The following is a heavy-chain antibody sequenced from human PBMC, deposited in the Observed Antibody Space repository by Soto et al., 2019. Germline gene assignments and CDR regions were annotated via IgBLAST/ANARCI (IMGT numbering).Heavy chain of an antibody. V-gene: IGHV3-9*01. J-gene: IGHJ4*02. CDR2: ISWNSGRT. Sequence: EVQLVESGGGLVQPGRSLRLSCAASGFTYDDYDMHWVRQAPGKGLEWVSAISWNSGRTAYADSVKGRFTISRDIAKNSLYLQMNSHRAEDTAWYHWAKGRGCSYGGEAVDYWGQGTLVTVSS. CDR1: GFTYDDYD. D-gene: IGHD2-15*01. CDR3: AKGRGCSYGGEAVDY.